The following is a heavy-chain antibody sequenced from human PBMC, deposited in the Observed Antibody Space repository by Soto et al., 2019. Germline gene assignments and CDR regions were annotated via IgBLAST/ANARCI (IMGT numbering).Heavy chain of an antibody. CDR3: ARADIVAPFDP. Sequence: ASVKASCKASGYTFTSYGISWVRQAPGQRLEWMGWISAYNGNTNYAQKLQGRVTMTTDTSTSTAYMELRSLRSDDTAVYYCARADIVAPFDPWGQGTLVSVSS. D-gene: IGHD5-12*01. J-gene: IGHJ5*02. CDR2: ISAYNGNT. CDR1: GYTFTSYG. V-gene: IGHV1-18*01.